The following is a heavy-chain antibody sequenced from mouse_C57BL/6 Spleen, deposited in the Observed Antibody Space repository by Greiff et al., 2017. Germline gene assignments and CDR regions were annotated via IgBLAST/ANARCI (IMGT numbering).Heavy chain of an antibody. CDR1: GYTFTSYT. CDR2: INPSSGYT. V-gene: IGHV1-4*01. D-gene: IGHD5-1*01. Sequence: QVQLQQPGAELARPGASVKLSCKASGYTFTSYTMHWVKPRPGQGLEWIGMINPSSGYTNYNQKFKDKATLTADKSSSTASMQLSSLTSADSAVYDGSRRGNQNLYDAMDYWGQGTSVTVSS. CDR3: SRRGNQNLYDAMDY. J-gene: IGHJ4*01.